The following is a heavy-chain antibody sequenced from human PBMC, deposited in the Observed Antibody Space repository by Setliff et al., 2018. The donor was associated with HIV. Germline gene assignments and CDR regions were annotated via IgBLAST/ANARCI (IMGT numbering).Heavy chain of an antibody. D-gene: IGHD3-22*01. CDR2: IHYNERT. CDR3: ASRVYYYDSNNFLREEGFDP. CDR1: GGSASNSRYY. Sequence: SETLSLTCTVSGGSASNSRYYWAWIRQPPGKGLEYIGSIHYNERTYYNPSLKSRVAISIDTSKNQFSLNLTSVTAADTAVYYCASRVYYYDSNNFLREEGFDPWGQGTLVTISS. V-gene: IGHV4-39*01. J-gene: IGHJ5*02.